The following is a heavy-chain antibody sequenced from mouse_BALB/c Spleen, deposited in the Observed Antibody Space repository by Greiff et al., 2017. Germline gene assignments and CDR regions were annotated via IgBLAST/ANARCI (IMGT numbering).Heavy chain of an antibody. CDR1: GYTFTDYA. J-gene: IGHJ4*01. CDR3: AREGRMITSSAMDY. CDR2: ISTYYGNT. D-gene: IGHD2-4*01. Sequence: QVQLKQSGPELVRPGVSVKISCKGSGYTFTDYAMHWVKQSHAKSLEWIGVISTYYGNTNYNQKFKGKATMTVDKSSSTAFMELARLTSEDSAIYYCAREGRMITSSAMDYWGQGTSVTVSS. V-gene: IGHV1-67*01.